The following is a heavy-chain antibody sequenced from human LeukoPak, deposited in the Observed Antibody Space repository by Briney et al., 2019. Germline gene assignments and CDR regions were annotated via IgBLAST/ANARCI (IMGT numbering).Heavy chain of an antibody. CDR2: IYYSGST. Sequence: TETLSLTCTVSGGSISSYYWSWIRQPPGKGLEWIGYIYYSGSTNYNSSLKSRVTISVDTSKNQFSLKLRSVTAADTAVYFCARRVTGYYALDYWGQGTLVTVSS. D-gene: IGHD3-9*01. J-gene: IGHJ4*02. V-gene: IGHV4-59*01. CDR3: ARRVTGYYALDY. CDR1: GGSISSYY.